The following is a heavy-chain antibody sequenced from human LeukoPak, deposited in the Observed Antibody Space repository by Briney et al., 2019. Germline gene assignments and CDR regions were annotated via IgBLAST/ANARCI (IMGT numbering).Heavy chain of an antibody. J-gene: IGHJ4*02. CDR1: GFTFSDYY. Sequence: GGSLRLSCAASGFTFSDYYMSWIRQAPGKGLEWVSYISISGSTIYYADSVKGRFTISRDNAKNSLYLQMNSLRAEDTAVYYCARARITIFGVVRGNYYFDYWGQGTLVTVSS. D-gene: IGHD3-3*01. CDR2: ISISGSTI. V-gene: IGHV3-11*01. CDR3: ARARITIFGVVRGNYYFDY.